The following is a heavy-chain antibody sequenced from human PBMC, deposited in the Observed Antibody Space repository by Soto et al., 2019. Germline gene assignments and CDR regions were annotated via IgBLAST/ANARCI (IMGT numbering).Heavy chain of an antibody. CDR2: VDHSGSA. CDR1: GDSFSGYY. CDR3: ARRIAKIVVVFDS. V-gene: IGHV4-34*01. J-gene: IGHJ4*02. Sequence: QEQVQQWGAGLLKPSETLSLTCAVHGDSFSGYYWSWIRQSPGKGLEWIGGVDHSGSANYNPSLTSRVRMSVATSSQQVSLKLRSVTAADTAVYYCARRIAKIVVVFDSCGQGTLVTVSS. D-gene: IGHD2-15*01.